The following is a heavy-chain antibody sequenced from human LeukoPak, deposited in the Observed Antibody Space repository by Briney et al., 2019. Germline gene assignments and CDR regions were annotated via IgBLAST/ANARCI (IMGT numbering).Heavy chain of an antibody. CDR3: ARDFRFLDDY. CDR2: IKQDGSEK. J-gene: IGHJ4*02. Sequence: GGSLRLSCAASGFTFSTYWMTWVRQAPGKGLEWVANIKQDGSEKYYVDPVKGRFTISRDNAKNSLYLQMNSLRAEDTAMYYCARDFRFLDDYWGQGTLVTVSS. V-gene: IGHV3-7*01. CDR1: GFTFSTYW. D-gene: IGHD3-3*01.